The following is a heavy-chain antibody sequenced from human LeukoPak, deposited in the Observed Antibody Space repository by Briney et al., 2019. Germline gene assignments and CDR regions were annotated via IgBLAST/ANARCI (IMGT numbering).Heavy chain of an antibody. CDR2: IKPDGNEK. CDR1: GFAFSDYW. Sequence: GGSLRLSCVASGFAFSDYWMDWFRQAPGKGLEWLASIKPDGNEKHYVDSVKGRFTISRDNAKNSLYLQMNSLRAEDTAVYYCGSSGLPYAYDIWGQGTLVTVSS. J-gene: IGHJ3*02. D-gene: IGHD2-15*01. V-gene: IGHV3-7*01. CDR3: GSSGLPYAYDI.